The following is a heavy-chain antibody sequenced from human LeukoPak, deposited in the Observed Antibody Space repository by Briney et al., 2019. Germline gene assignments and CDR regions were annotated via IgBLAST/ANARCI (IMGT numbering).Heavy chain of an antibody. CDR1: GYSISSGYY. V-gene: IGHV4-38-2*02. CDR2: IHHSGNT. D-gene: IGHD5-24*01. J-gene: IGHJ4*02. Sequence: SETLSLTCTVSGYSISSGYYWGWIRQPPGKGLEWIGSIHHSGNTYYNPSLKSRVIISVDTSKNQFSLKLSSVTAADTAVYYCARSRGRDGYNRALIIYFDYWGQGTLVTVSS. CDR3: ARSRGRDGYNRALIIYFDY.